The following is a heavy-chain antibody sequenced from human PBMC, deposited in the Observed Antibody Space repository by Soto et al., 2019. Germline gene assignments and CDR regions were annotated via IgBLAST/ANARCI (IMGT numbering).Heavy chain of an antibody. Sequence: GGSLRLSCAASGFTFSSYAMSWVRQAPGKGLEWVSAISGSGGSTYYADSVKGRFTISRDNSKNTLYLQMNSLRAEDTAVYYCAKALSSIAVAGRYFDYWGQGTLVTVSS. D-gene: IGHD6-19*01. CDR3: AKALSSIAVAGRYFDY. CDR2: ISGSGGST. V-gene: IGHV3-23*01. CDR1: GFTFSSYA. J-gene: IGHJ4*02.